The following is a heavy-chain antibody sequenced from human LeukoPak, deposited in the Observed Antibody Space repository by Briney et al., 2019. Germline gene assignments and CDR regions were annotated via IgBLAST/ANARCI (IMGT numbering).Heavy chain of an antibody. D-gene: IGHD3-3*01. CDR2: IYYSGST. CDR3: ARKSTYYDVWSGYSHIYYYYYMDV. V-gene: IGHV4-39*07. CDR1: GGSISSSSYY. Sequence: PSETLSLTCTVSGGSISSSSYYWGWIRQPPGKGLEWIGSIYYSGSTYYNPSLKSRVTISVDTSKNQFSQKMSSVAAADTAADYCARKSTYYDVWSGYSHIYYYYYMDVWGKGTTVTVSS. J-gene: IGHJ6*03.